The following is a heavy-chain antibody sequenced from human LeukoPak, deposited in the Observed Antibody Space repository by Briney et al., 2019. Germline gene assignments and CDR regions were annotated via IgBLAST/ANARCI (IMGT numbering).Heavy chain of an antibody. Sequence: PSETLSLTCTVSGGSISSYYWSWIRQPAGKGLEWIGRIYTSGSTNYNPSLKSRVTISVDTSKNQFSLKLSSVTAADTAVYYCASRGSYYYGSGSYYKRYFDLWGRGTLVTVSS. CDR2: IYTSGST. V-gene: IGHV4-4*07. CDR3: ASRGSYYYGSGSYYKRYFDL. CDR1: GGSISSYY. J-gene: IGHJ2*01. D-gene: IGHD3-10*01.